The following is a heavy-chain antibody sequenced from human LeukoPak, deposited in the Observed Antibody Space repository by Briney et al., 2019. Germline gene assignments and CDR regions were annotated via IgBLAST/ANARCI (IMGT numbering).Heavy chain of an antibody. J-gene: IGHJ6*02. CDR2: IYYSGST. Sequence: PSETLSLTCTVSGGSISSYCWSWIRQPPGKGLEWIGYIYYSGSTNYNPSLKSRVTISVDTSKNQFSLKLSSVTAADTAVYYCARLSRAYYGMDVWGQGTTVTVSS. CDR1: GGSISSYC. CDR3: ARLSRAYYGMDV. V-gene: IGHV4-59*08.